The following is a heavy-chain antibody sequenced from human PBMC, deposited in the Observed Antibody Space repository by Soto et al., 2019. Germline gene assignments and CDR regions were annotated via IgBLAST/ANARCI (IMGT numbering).Heavy chain of an antibody. CDR1: GFTFSSYG. CDR2: IWYDGSNK. D-gene: IGHD4-4*01. CDR3: ARAGLSNPHYFDY. J-gene: IGHJ4*02. V-gene: IGHV3-33*01. Sequence: GGSLRLSCAASGFTFSSYGLHWVRQAPGKGLEWVAGIWYDGSNKYYADPVKGQFTIARDNSKNPLYLQMNSLRAEDMAVYYCARAGLSNPHYFDYWGKGSLVTVSS.